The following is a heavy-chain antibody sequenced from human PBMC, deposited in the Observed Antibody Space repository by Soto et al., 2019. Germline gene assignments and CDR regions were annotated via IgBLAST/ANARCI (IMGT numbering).Heavy chain of an antibody. Sequence: QVQLVQSGAEVKKPGSSVKVSCKASGGTFSSYAISWVRQAPGQGLEWMGGIIPIFGTANYAQKFQGRVTITADESTSTSYMELSSLRSEDTAVYYCARAEEYYYDSSGEGWFAPWGQGTLVTVSS. V-gene: IGHV1-69*01. CDR3: ARAEEYYYDSSGEGWFAP. CDR1: GGTFSSYA. J-gene: IGHJ5*02. CDR2: IIPIFGTA. D-gene: IGHD3-22*01.